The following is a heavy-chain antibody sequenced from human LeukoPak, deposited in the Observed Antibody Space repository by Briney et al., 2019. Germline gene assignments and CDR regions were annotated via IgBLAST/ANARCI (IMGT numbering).Heavy chain of an antibody. CDR3: ARDDRYGFDY. CDR1: GFTFSSYS. V-gene: IGHV3-48*01. D-gene: IGHD5-18*01. CDR2: IGSRGNTK. J-gene: IGHJ4*02. Sequence: PGGSLRLSCAASGFTFSSYSMNWVRQAPGKGLEWISYIGSRGNTKYYADSVKGRFTISRDNAKNSLYLQMNSLRAEDMAVYYCARDDRYGFDYWGQGTLVTVSS.